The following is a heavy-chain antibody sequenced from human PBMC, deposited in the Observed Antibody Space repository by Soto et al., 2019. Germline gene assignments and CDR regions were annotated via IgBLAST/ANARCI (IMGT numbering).Heavy chain of an antibody. CDR3: ARAHYGPSGYYFDS. D-gene: IGHD3-22*01. V-gene: IGHV4-59*12. J-gene: IGHJ4*02. CDR2: IYYSGST. CDR1: GGSISSYY. Sequence: SETLSLTCTVSGGSISSYYWSWIRQPPGKGLEWIGYIYYSGSTDFNPSLKSRLTMSVDKSKNQFSLSLTSVTAADTAIYYCARAHYGPSGYYFDSWGQGTLVTVSS.